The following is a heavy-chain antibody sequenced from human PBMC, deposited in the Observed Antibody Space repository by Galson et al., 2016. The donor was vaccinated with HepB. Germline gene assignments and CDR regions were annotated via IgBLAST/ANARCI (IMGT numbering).Heavy chain of an antibody. V-gene: IGHV4-61*01. CDR2: IYYNGNS. CDR3: ARVNGIRAGTGTGLIDF. D-gene: IGHD1/OR15-1a*01. CDR1: GGSVNSGSHY. J-gene: IGHJ4*02. Sequence: SLTCSVSGGSVNSGSHYWTWIRQPPGKGLEWIENIYYNGNSNHNPALKSRLTISIDTSTNQFSLKLSSVTPADTAVYYCARVNGIRAGTGTGLIDFWGPGTLVTVSS.